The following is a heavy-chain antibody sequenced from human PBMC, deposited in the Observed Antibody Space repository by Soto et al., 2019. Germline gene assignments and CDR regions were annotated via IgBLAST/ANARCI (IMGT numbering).Heavy chain of an antibody. CDR3: ARDLRTPRSF. V-gene: IGHV1-69*13. CDR2: IIPIFGTA. CDR1: GFTFSXYA. J-gene: IGHJ4*02. Sequence: SVKVSCKTSGFTFSXYAVRWVRQAPGQGLEWMGGIIPIFGTANYAQKFQGRVTITADESTSTAYMELNSLRAEDTAVYYCARDLRTPRSFWGQGTLVTVSS.